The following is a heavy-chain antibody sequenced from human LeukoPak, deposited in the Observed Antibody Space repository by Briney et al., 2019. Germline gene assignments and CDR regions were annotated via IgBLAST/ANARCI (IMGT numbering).Heavy chain of an antibody. J-gene: IGHJ4*02. CDR1: GGSFSGYY. CDR3: ARGGGSNYYDSSGYYEAYYFDY. D-gene: IGHD3-22*01. CDR2: IYHSGST. Sequence: SETLSLTCAVYGGSFSGYYWNWIRQPPGKGLEWIGEIYHSGSTNYNPSLKSRVTISVDKSKNQLSLKLSSVTAADTAVYYCARGGGSNYYDSSGYYEAYYFDYWGQGTLVTVSS. V-gene: IGHV4-34*01.